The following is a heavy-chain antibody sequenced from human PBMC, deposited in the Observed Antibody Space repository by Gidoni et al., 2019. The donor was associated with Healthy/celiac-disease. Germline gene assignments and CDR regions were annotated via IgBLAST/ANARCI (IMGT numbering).Heavy chain of an antibody. CDR3: ARIYGDYDWGGYYYGMDV. J-gene: IGHJ6*02. D-gene: IGHD4-17*01. Sequence: EVQLVESGGGLVKPGGSLRLSCAASGFTFSSYSMNWVRQAPGKGLELVSSISSSSSYIYYADSVKGRFTISRDNAKNSLYLQMNSLRAEDTAVYYCARIYGDYDWGGYYYGMDVWGQGTTVTVSS. V-gene: IGHV3-21*01. CDR2: ISSSSSYI. CDR1: GFTFSSYS.